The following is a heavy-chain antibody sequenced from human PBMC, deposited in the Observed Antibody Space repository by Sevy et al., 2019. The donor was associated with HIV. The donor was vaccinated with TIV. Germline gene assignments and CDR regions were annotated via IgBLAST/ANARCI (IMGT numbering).Heavy chain of an antibody. J-gene: IGHJ5*02. CDR2: IYTSGST. Sequence: SETLSLTCTVSGGSISSYYWSWIRQPAGKGLEWIGRIYTSGSTNYNPSLKSRVTMSVDTSKNQFSLKLSSVTAADTAVYYCARGVRRSPRNWFDPWGQGTLVTVSS. D-gene: IGHD6-13*01. V-gene: IGHV4-4*07. CDR1: GGSISSYY. CDR3: ARGVRRSPRNWFDP.